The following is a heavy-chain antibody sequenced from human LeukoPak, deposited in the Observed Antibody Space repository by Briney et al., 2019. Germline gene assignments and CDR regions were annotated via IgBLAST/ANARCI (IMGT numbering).Heavy chain of an antibody. CDR2: IYTTGST. J-gene: IGHJ6*03. Sequence: PSETLSLTCTVSGDSISNYYWSWIRQSAEKKLEYIGRIYTTGSTNSNPSLESRVTMSLDTSKNQFSLRLSSVTAADTAVYYCAGMHTVGYYYYYYMDVRGKGTPVTVSS. D-gene: IGHD2-21*01. CDR3: AGMHTVGYYYYYYMDV. CDR1: GDSISNYY. V-gene: IGHV4-4*07.